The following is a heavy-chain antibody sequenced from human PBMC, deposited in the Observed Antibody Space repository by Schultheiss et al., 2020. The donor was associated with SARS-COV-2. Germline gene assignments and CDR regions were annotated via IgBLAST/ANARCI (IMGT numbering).Heavy chain of an antibody. Sequence: SETLSLTCTVSGGSISSGGYYWSWIRQPPGKGLEWIGYIYYSGSTYYNPSLKSRVTISIYTSKKQFSLKLSSVTAADTAVYYCARAIAAAGIYYGMDVWGQGTTVTVSS. CDR3: ARAIAAAGIYYGMDV. V-gene: IGHV4-30-4*01. J-gene: IGHJ6*02. CDR2: IYYSGST. D-gene: IGHD6-13*01. CDR1: GGSISSGGYY.